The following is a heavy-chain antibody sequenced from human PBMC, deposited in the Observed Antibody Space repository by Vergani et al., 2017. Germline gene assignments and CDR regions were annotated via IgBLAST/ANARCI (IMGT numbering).Heavy chain of an antibody. CDR1: GFTFSDYY. J-gene: IGHJ6*02. V-gene: IGHV3-11*01. D-gene: IGHD2-15*01. Sequence: QVQLVESGGGLVKPGGSLRLSCAASGFTFSDYYMRWIRQAPGKGLEWVSYISSSGSTIYYAASVKGRFTIDRDNAKNSLYLQMNSLRAEDTAVYYCTTAADNYYYGMDVWGQGTTVTVSS. CDR3: TTAADNYYYGMDV. CDR2: ISSSGSTI.